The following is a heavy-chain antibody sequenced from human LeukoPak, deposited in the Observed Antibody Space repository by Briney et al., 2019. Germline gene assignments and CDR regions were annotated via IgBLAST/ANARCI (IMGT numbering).Heavy chain of an antibody. J-gene: IGHJ4*02. Sequence: GASVKVSRKASGYTFTGYYMHWVRQAPGQGLEWMGWINPNSGGTNYAQKFQGWVTMTRDTSISTAYMELSRLRSDDTAVYYCARGTVTIAAADPYFDYWGQGTLVTVSS. CDR1: GYTFTGYY. CDR3: ARGTVTIAAADPYFDY. D-gene: IGHD6-13*01. CDR2: INPNSGGT. V-gene: IGHV1-2*04.